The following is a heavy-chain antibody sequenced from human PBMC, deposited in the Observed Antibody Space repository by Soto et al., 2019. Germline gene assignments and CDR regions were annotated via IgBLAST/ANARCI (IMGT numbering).Heavy chain of an antibody. D-gene: IGHD3-10*01. CDR1: GDSMGSGDYY. CDR2: IYYIGTT. CDR3: SRGSTYYGFLT. Sequence: QVHLQESGPGLVKPSQTLSLTCTVSGDSMGSGDYYWTWIRQPPGKGLEWIGYIYYIGTTFYNPSLESRVTISIDTSKNHFSLRLTSVTAADTAVYYCSRGSTYYGFLTWGQGTLVTVSS. J-gene: IGHJ5*02. V-gene: IGHV4-30-4*01.